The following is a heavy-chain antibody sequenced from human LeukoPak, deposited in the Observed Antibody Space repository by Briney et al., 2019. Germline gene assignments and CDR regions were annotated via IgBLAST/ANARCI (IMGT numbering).Heavy chain of an antibody. CDR2: MSHDGTNK. Sequence: GRSLRLSCAASGFPFSGYAMHWVRQAPGKGLEWVAVMSHDGTNKYYADSVKGRFTISRDNSKNTLYLQMDSLRTEDTAVYYSARHRGPSLHSSGYFDYWGQGTLVTVSS. CDR3: ARHRGPSLHSSGYFDY. V-gene: IGHV3-30-3*01. CDR1: GFPFSGYA. J-gene: IGHJ4*02. D-gene: IGHD3-22*01.